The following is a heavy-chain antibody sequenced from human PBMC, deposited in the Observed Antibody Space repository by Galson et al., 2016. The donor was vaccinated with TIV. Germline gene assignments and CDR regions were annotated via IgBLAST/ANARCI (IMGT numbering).Heavy chain of an antibody. CDR2: IIPIFDTT. J-gene: IGHJ6*02. CDR3: ALTYCGGDCYPPGGMDV. CDR1: GGTFSTYA. Sequence: SVKVSCKASGGTFSTYAISWVRQAPGQGLEWMGGIIPIFDTTNYAEKSQGRVTITADESTSTAYMELSSPRSEDTAIYYCALTYCGGDCYPPGGMDVWGQGTTVTVSS. D-gene: IGHD2-21*02. V-gene: IGHV1-69*13.